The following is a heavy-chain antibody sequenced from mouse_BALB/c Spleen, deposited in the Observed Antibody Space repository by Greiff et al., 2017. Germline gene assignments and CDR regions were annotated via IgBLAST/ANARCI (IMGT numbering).Heavy chain of an antibody. J-gene: IGHJ3*01. V-gene: IGHV1-55*01. CDR2: IYPGSGST. Sequence: QVQLQQSGAELVKPGASVKMSCKASGYTFTSYWMHWVKQRPGQGLEWIGDIYPGSGSTNYNEKFKSKATLTVDTSSSTAYMQLSSLASEDSALYYCARFWLGREGFAYWGQGTLVTVSA. CDR1: GYTFTSYW. CDR3: ARFWLGREGFAY. D-gene: IGHD4-1*01.